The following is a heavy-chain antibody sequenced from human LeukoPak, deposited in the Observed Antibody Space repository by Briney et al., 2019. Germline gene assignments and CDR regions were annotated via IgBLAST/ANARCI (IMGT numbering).Heavy chain of an antibody. CDR2: IKQDGSEK. CDR3: ARWGFGELSGFDY. Sequence: PGGSLRLSCAASGFTFSSYWMSWVRQAPGKGLEWVANIKQDGSEKYYVDSVKGRFTISRDNAKNSLYLRMNSLRAEDTAVYYCARWGFGELSGFDYWGQGTLVTVSS. D-gene: IGHD3-10*01. J-gene: IGHJ4*02. CDR1: GFTFSSYW. V-gene: IGHV3-7*01.